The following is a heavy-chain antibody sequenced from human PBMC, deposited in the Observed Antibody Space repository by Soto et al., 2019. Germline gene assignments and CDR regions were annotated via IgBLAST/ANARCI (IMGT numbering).Heavy chain of an antibody. J-gene: IGHJ6*02. Sequence: SETLSLTCAVYGGSFSGYYWSWIRQPPGKGLEWIGEINHSGSTNYNPSLKSRVTISVDTSKNQFSLKLSSVTAADTAVYYCARGGGIETDIAAAGTGDHYYYYGMDVWGQGTTVTVS. CDR1: GGSFSGYY. D-gene: IGHD6-13*01. CDR2: INHSGST. V-gene: IGHV4-34*01. CDR3: ARGGGIETDIAAAGTGDHYYYYGMDV.